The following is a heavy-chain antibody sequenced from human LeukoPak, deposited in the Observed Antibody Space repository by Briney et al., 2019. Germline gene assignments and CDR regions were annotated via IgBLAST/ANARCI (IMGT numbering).Heavy chain of an antibody. D-gene: IGHD2-2*01. V-gene: IGHV5-51*01. J-gene: IGHJ4*02. CDR1: GYSFTSYW. Sequence: GESLKISCKGSGYSFTSYWIGWVRQMPGKGLEWMGIIYPGDSDTRYSPSFQGQVTISADKSISTAYLQWSSLKASDTAMYYCARGHRRVVVVPAAIPYYFDYWGQGTLVTVSS. CDR3: ARGHRRVVVVPAAIPYYFDY. CDR2: IYPGDSDT.